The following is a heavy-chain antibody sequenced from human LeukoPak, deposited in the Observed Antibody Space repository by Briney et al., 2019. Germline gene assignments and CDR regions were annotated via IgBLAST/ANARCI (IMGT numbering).Heavy chain of an antibody. Sequence: ASVKVSCKASGGTFSCYTLSWVRQAPGQGLEWMGGIIPIFGTANYAQKFQGRVTITADKSTSTAYMELSSLRSEDTAVYYCARTVVVTAEHAFDIWGQGTMVTVSS. CDR1: GGTFSCYT. V-gene: IGHV1-69*06. CDR3: ARTVVVTAEHAFDI. D-gene: IGHD2-21*02. J-gene: IGHJ3*02. CDR2: IIPIFGTA.